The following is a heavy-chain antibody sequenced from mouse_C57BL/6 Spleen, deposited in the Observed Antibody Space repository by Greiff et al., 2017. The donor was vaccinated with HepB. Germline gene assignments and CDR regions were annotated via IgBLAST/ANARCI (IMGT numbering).Heavy chain of an antibody. D-gene: IGHD3-2*02. J-gene: IGHJ2*01. CDR3: ARELRPLYFDY. CDR2: INPSSGYT. CDR1: GYTFTSYW. Sequence: QVQLQQSAAELAKPGASVKLSCKASGYTFTSYWMHWVKQRPGQGLEWIGYINPSSGYTKYNQKFKDKATFTADKSSSTAYMQLSSLTYEDSAVYYWARELRPLYFDYWGQGTTLTVSS. V-gene: IGHV1-7*01.